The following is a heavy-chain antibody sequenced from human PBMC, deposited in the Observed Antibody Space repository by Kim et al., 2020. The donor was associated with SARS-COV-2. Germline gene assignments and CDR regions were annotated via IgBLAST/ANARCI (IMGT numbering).Heavy chain of an antibody. Sequence: SDTLSLTCTVSGGSISDSSYYWGWIRQPPGKGLEWIGTIYYSGSTYHNPSLKSRVTISVDTSKNQFSLKLSSVTAADTAVYYCARHSTGTTNYYFYYMDVWGKGTTVTVSS. V-gene: IGHV4-39*01. J-gene: IGHJ6*03. CDR1: GGSISDSSYY. D-gene: IGHD1-1*01. CDR2: IYYSGST. CDR3: ARHSTGTTNYYFYYMDV.